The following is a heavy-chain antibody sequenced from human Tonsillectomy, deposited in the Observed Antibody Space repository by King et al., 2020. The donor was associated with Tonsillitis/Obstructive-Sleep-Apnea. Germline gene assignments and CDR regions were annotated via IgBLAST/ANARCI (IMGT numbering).Heavy chain of an antibody. CDR1: GFTFSNYG. V-gene: IGHV3-33*01. D-gene: IGHD2-2*01. J-gene: IGHJ4*02. CDR2: IWYDESIK. CDR3: ARDTCTSTRVYRGYYFDY. Sequence: FQLVQSGGGVVQPGRSLRLSCATSGFTFSNYGIHWVRQAPGKGLEWVAVIWYDESIKYYADSVKGRFTISRDTSENTLYLQMNSLRGEDTAVYYCARDTCTSTRVYRGYYFDYWGQGTLVTVSS.